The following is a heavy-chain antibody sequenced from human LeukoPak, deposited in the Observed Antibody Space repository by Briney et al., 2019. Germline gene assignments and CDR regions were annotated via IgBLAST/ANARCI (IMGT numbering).Heavy chain of an antibody. CDR3: SRASGNIYYHHHMDV. V-gene: IGHV1-46*01. CDR1: GYTFTSYY. J-gene: IGHJ6*03. CDR2: IDPSAGST. Sequence: ASVKVSCKASGYTFTSYYMHWVRQAPGQGLEWMGVIDPSAGSTIYAQKLQGRVTMTRDTSTSTVYMELSSLRSDDTAVYYCSRASGNIYYHHHMDVWGKGTTLTLSS. D-gene: IGHD4-23*01.